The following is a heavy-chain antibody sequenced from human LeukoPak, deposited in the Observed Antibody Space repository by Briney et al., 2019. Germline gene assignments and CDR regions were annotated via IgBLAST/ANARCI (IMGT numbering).Heavy chain of an antibody. D-gene: IGHD2-15*01. CDR2: MNPNSGNT. CDR1: GYTFTSYD. CDR3: ARSYCSGGSCYSGDDY. Sequence: GASVKVSCKASGYTFTSYDINWVRQATGQGLEWMGWMNPNSGNTGYAQKFQGRVTMTRNTSISTAYMELRSLRSDDTAVYYCARSYCSGGSCYSGDDYWGQGTLVTVSS. J-gene: IGHJ4*02. V-gene: IGHV1-8*01.